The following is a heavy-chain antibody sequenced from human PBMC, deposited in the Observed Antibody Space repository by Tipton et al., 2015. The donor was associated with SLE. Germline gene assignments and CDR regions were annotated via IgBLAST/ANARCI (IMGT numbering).Heavy chain of an antibody. V-gene: IGHV3-13*01. J-gene: IGHJ3*02. CDR1: GFTFSSYD. CDR2: IGTAGDT. Sequence: GSLRLSCAASGFTFSSYDMHWVRQATGKGLEWVSAIGTAGDTYYPGSVKGRFTISRENAKNSLYLQMNSLRAGDTAVYYCARKASDYGGNSGAFDIWGQGTMVTVSS. D-gene: IGHD4-23*01. CDR3: ARKASDYGGNSGAFDI.